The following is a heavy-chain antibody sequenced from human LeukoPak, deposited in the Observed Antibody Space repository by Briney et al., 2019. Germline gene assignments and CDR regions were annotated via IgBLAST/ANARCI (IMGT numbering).Heavy chain of an antibody. CDR3: ARAASSWSYLNY. Sequence: GGSLRLSCAASGFTFSDYSMNWVRQAPGKGLECVSSISSSSSYIYYADSVKGRFTISRDNAKNSLYLQMNSLRAEDTAVYYCARAASSWSYLNYWGQGTLVTVSS. J-gene: IGHJ4*02. CDR2: ISSSSSYI. D-gene: IGHD6-13*01. V-gene: IGHV3-21*01. CDR1: GFTFSDYS.